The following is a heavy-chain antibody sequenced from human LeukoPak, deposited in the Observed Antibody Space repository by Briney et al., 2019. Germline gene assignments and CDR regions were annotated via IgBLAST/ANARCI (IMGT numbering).Heavy chain of an antibody. CDR1: GGSVSSSNYY. V-gene: IGHV4-39*01. D-gene: IGHD4-23*01. CDR3: ARGPNKSDGGNSGSAWLDP. Sequence: SETLSLTCTVSGGSVSSSNYYWGWIRQPPGKGLEWIGSTYYRGSTEYNPSLKSRVTISVDTSKNQFSLKLSSVTAADTAVYYCARGPNKSDGGNSGSAWLDPWGQGTLVTVSS. J-gene: IGHJ5*02. CDR2: TYYRGST.